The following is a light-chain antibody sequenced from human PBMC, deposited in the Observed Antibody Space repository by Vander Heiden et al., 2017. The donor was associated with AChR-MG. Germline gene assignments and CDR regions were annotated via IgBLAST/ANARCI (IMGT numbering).Light chain of an antibody. Sequence: EIVLTQSPGTLSLSPGESATLSCRASQSVSSSYLAWYQQKPGQAPRILIYGASSRATGIPDRFSGSGSGTDFTLTISRLEPEDFAVYYCQQYGSSLWTFGQGTKVEIK. CDR2: GAS. CDR1: QSVSSSY. V-gene: IGKV3-20*01. J-gene: IGKJ1*01. CDR3: QQYGSSLWT.